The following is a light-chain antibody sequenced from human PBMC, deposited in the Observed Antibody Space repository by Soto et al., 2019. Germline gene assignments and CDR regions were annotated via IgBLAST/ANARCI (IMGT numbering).Light chain of an antibody. CDR1: QSVNSN. CDR3: QQYNNWPRGT. V-gene: IGKV3-15*01. J-gene: IGKJ1*01. Sequence: EIVMTQSPATLSVSPGERATLSCRASQSVNSNLAWYQQKPGQAPRLLIYGASNRPTGIPARFSGSGSGTEFTLTISRLHSEDFAMYYCQQYNNWPRGTFGQGTKVDIK. CDR2: GAS.